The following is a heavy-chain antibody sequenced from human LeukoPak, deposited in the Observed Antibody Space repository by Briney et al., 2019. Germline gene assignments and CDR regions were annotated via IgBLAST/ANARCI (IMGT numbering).Heavy chain of an antibody. V-gene: IGHV1-46*01. D-gene: IGHD2-2*01. CDR3: ARRVPAAGGGHYFDY. Sequence: ASVKVSCKASGYTFTSYYMHWVRQAPGQGLEWMGIINPSGGSTSYAQKFQGRVTTTRDMSTSTVYMELSSLRSEDTAVYYCARRVPAAGGGHYFDYWGQGTLVTVSS. J-gene: IGHJ4*02. CDR2: INPSGGST. CDR1: GYTFTSYY.